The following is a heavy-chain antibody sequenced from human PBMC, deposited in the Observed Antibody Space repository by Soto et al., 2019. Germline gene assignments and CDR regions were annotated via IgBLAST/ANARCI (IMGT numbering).Heavy chain of an antibody. D-gene: IGHD3-9*01. J-gene: IGHJ4*02. Sequence: EVQLLESGGGLVQPGESLRLSCAGSGFAFSSYAMTWVRQAPGKGLEWVSSISGSGDTTYYADSVRGRFIISTDNSKNTLCLQMNSLRAEDTAVYYCAIIMTGYYSPFDYWGQGTLVTVSS. V-gene: IGHV3-23*01. CDR2: ISGSGDTT. CDR1: GFAFSSYA. CDR3: AIIMTGYYSPFDY.